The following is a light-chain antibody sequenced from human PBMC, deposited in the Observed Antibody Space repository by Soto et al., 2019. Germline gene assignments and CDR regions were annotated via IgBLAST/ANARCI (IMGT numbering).Light chain of an antibody. V-gene: IGKV3-20*01. CDR2: GAS. CDR3: QQYGRSPYT. J-gene: IGKJ2*01. CDR1: QIVSDNF. Sequence: EIVLTQSPGTLSLSPGERATLACGASQIVSDNFLAWYQQKPGQAPRLLIYGASSRATGIPDRFSGSGSGTDFTLTISRLEPGDFAVYYCQQYGRSPYTFGQGTTVEIK.